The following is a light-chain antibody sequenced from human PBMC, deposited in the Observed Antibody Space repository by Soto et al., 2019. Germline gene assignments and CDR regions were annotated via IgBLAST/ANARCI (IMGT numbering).Light chain of an antibody. Sequence: QSVLTQPPSASGTPGQKVTISCSGSSSNIESNYVYWYQHLPGTAPKLLIYRNSQRPSGVPDRFSGSKSGTSASLAISGLRSEDEADYYCAAWDDSLSGYVFGTETKLTVL. CDR1: SSNIESNY. J-gene: IGLJ1*01. V-gene: IGLV1-47*01. CDR2: RNS. CDR3: AAWDDSLSGYV.